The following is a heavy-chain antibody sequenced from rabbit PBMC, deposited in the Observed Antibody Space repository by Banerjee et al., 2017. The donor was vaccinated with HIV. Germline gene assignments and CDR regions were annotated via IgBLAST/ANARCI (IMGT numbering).Heavy chain of an antibody. D-gene: IGHD4-1*01. CDR1: GFSFSSSYY. V-gene: IGHV1S45*01. CDR3: ARDGSGWGANFNL. CDR2: IYAGSSSST. J-gene: IGHJ4*01. Sequence: QEQLEESGGDLVKPEGSLTLTCTASGFSFSSSYYMCWVRQAPGKGLEWIACIYAGSSSSTYYASWAKGRFTISKTSSTTVTLQMTSLTAADTATYFCARDGSGWGANFNLWGQGTLVTVS.